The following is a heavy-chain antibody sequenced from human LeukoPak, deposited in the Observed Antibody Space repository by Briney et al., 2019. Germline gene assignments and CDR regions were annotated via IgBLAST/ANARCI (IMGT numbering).Heavy chain of an antibody. V-gene: IGHV3-15*01. CDR2: IKRSGGTT. J-gene: IGHJ3*02. CDR1: GFGFSNAW. CDR3: TTNDAFDI. Sequence: GGSLRLSCAASGFGFSNAWMSWVRQAPGKGLEWVGRIKRSGGTTELAAPVKGRFTISRDDSKKTLYLQMSSLKTEDTAVYYCTTNDAFDIWGQGTMVTVSS.